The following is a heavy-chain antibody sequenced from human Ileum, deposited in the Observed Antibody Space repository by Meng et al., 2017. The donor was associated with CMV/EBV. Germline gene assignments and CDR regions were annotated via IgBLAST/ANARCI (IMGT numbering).Heavy chain of an antibody. V-gene: IGHV4-4*07. J-gene: IGHJ4*02. CDR2: IYTSGSP. CDR3: ARDRHEYDSYFDY. CDR1: GGSISNYY. D-gene: IGHD3-3*01. Sequence: QGQLPQAGPGLVKPSATLSLTWTVSGGSISNYYWNWMRQPDGKGLEWIGRIYTSGSPNYNPSLKSRVTISVDTSKNQFSLKMSSVTAADTAVYYCARDRHEYDSYFDYWGQGTLVTVSS.